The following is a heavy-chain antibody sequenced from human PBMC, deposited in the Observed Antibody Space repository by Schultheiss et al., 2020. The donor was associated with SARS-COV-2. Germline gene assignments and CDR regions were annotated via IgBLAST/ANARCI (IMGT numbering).Heavy chain of an antibody. Sequence: ASVKVSCKASGYTFTGYYMHWVRQAPGQGLEWMGWINPNSGGTNYAQKFQGRVTMTRDTSISTAYMELSRLRSDDTAVYYCARDPRANNWNYVLFDYWGQGTLVTVSS. D-gene: IGHD1-7*01. CDR3: ARDPRANNWNYVLFDY. J-gene: IGHJ4*02. CDR1: GYTFTGYY. V-gene: IGHV1-2*02. CDR2: INPNSGGT.